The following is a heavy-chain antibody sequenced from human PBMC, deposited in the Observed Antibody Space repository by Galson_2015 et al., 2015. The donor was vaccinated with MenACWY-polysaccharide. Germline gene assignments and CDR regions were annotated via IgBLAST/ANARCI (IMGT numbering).Heavy chain of an antibody. CDR3: AKELRGYSYGDY. V-gene: IGHV3-30*18. J-gene: IGHJ4*02. CDR1: GFTFSTYG. CDR2: ISHDGSNR. D-gene: IGHD5-18*01. Sequence: SLRLSCAASGFTFSTYGMHWFRQTPGKGLEWVAVISHDGSNRFYADSVKGRFTISRDYSKNTLYLQMNSLRAEDTAVYYCAKELRGYSYGDYWGQGTLVTVSS.